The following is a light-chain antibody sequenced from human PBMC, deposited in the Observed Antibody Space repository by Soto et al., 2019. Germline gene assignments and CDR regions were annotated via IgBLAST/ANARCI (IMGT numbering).Light chain of an antibody. CDR2: EVR. CDR1: SNDVGGFNY. Sequence: QSVLTQPASVSGSPGQSITISCTGTSNDVGGFNYVSWYQQHPGKAPKLIIYEVRNRPSGVSNRFSGSKSGNTASLTISGLQAEDEADYDCSSYTSISTVVFGGGTQLTVL. CDR3: SSYTSISTVV. J-gene: IGLJ3*02. V-gene: IGLV2-14*01.